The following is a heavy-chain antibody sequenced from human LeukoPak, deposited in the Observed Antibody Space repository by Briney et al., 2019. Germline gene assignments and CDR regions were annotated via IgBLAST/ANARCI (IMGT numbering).Heavy chain of an antibody. V-gene: IGHV3-33*01. CDR2: IWYDGSNK. J-gene: IGHJ4*02. Sequence: GRSLRLSCAASGFTFRSYGMNWVRQAPGKGLEWVAVIWYDGSNKYYADSVKARFTISRDKSKNTLHLQMNSLRAEDTAVYYCARARIRWAYDSTPLDYWGQGTLVTVSS. D-gene: IGHD4-23*01. CDR1: GFTFRSYG. CDR3: ARARIRWAYDSTPLDY.